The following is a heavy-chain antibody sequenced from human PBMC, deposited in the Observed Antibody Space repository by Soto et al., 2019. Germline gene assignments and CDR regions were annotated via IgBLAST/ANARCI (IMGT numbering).Heavy chain of an antibody. CDR3: ARFIWSGHLTSDL. D-gene: IGHD3-3*01. V-gene: IGHV3-48*02. CDR2: ISSSSSTI. CDR1: GFTCSSNS. Sequence: EVQVVASGGGLVQPGGSLRLSCAASGFTCSSNSMNWVRQAPGKGQEWISYISSSSSTIYADSVKGRFTISRANAKNSLYLQMNRLRDEDTAVYYCARFIWSGHLTSDLWGQGTRVTVSS. J-gene: IGHJ5*02.